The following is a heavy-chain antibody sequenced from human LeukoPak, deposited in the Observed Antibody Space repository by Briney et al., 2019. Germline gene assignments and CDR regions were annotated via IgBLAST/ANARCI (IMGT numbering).Heavy chain of an antibody. Sequence: GGSLGLSCAASGFTFSSYWMSWVRQAPGKGLEWVANIKQDGSEKYYVDSVKGRFTISRDNAKNSLYLQMNSPRAEDTAVYYCARGAVRGYSGGSLVDYWGQGTLVTVSS. CDR3: ARGAVRGYSGGSLVDY. D-gene: IGHD5-12*01. V-gene: IGHV3-7*01. CDR2: IKQDGSEK. CDR1: GFTFSSYW. J-gene: IGHJ4*02.